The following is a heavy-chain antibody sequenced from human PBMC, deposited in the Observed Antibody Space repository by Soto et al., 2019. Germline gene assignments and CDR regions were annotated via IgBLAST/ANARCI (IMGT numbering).Heavy chain of an antibody. CDR2: IIPGFDTT. D-gene: IGHD5-18*01. CDR1: GGTFTSYA. Sequence: QVHLVQSGAEVRKPGSSVKVSCTTSGGTFTSYAVSWVRQVPGQGLQWMGGIIPGFDTTFYAQKFQGGVTITADESTNSAYMELRGLRSEDTAVYYCARDQGLFVHTGMVIDYYGMDVWGPGTTVTVSS. V-gene: IGHV1-69*01. J-gene: IGHJ6*02. CDR3: ARDQGLFVHTGMVIDYYGMDV.